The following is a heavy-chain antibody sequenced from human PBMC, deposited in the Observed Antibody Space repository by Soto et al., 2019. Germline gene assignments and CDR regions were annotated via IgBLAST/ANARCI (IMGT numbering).Heavy chain of an antibody. Sequence: SETLSLTCTVSVDSITTYYWSWIRQPAGKGLEWIGHVDTSGNTNYNPSLKSRATMSVDTSKNQFSLKLSSVTAADTAVYYCARDIGTSWHWFDPWGQGTLVTVSS. D-gene: IGHD1-26*01. CDR1: VDSITTYY. CDR2: VDTSGNT. V-gene: IGHV4-4*07. CDR3: ARDIGTSWHWFDP. J-gene: IGHJ5*02.